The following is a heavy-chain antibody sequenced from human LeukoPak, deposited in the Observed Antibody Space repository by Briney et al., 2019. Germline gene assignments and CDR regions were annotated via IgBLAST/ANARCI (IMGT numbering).Heavy chain of an antibody. D-gene: IGHD6-13*01. V-gene: IGHV4-39*01. CDR3: ARKVKAAAGSRYYYYYYYMDV. CDR1: GGSISSSSYY. J-gene: IGHJ6*03. CDR2: IYYSGST. Sequence: SSETLSLTCTVSGGSISSSSYYWGWIRQPPGKGLEWIGSIYYSGSTYYNPSLKSRVTISVDTSKNQFSLKLSSVTAADTAVYYCARKVKAAAGSRYYYYYYYMDVWGKGTTVTVSS.